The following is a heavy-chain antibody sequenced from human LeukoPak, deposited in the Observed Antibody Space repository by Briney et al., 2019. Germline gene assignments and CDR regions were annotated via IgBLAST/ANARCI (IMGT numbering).Heavy chain of an antibody. CDR1: GFTVSGNL. V-gene: IGHV3-66*01. CDR2: IYSGGTT. CDR3: ARDPGYYGSGSGGY. D-gene: IGHD3-10*01. Sequence: PGGSLRLSCAASGFTVSGNLMSWVRQAPGKGLEWVSVIYSGGTTSYADSVKGRFTISRDNSKNTLYLQMNSLRAEDTAVYYCARDPGYYGSGSGGYWGQGTLVTVSS. J-gene: IGHJ4*02.